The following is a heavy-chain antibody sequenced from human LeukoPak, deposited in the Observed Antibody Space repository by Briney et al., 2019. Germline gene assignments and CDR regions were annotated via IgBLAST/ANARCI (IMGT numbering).Heavy chain of an antibody. CDR1: GCSISSYY. CDR2: IYYSGST. CDR3: ARDHVVVVPAARSLGMDV. Sequence: SGTLFLTFTVSGCSISSYYWSWIRQPPGKGLEWIGDIYYSGSTNYNPSLRSRVTISVDTSKNQFSLKLSSVTAADTAVYYCARDHVVVVPAARSLGMDVWGKGTTVTVSS. J-gene: IGHJ6*04. D-gene: IGHD2-2*01. V-gene: IGHV4-59*01.